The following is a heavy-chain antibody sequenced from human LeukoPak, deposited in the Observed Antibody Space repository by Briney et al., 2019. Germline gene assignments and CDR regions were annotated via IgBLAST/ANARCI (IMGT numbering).Heavy chain of an antibody. J-gene: IGHJ4*02. Sequence: ASVKVSCKASGYTFTSLDINWVRQATGQGLEWMGWMNPNSGNTGYAQKFQGRVTMTRNTSISTAYMELSSPTSEDTAVYYCARGIEAGVDYWGQGTLVTVSS. D-gene: IGHD6-19*01. CDR2: MNPNSGNT. CDR1: GYTFTSLD. CDR3: ARGIEAGVDY. V-gene: IGHV1-8*01.